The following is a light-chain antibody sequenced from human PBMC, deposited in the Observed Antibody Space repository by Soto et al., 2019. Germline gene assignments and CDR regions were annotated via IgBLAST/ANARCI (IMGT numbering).Light chain of an antibody. CDR2: LNSDGSH. CDR1: SGHNNYA. J-gene: IGLJ2*01. V-gene: IGLV4-69*01. CDR3: QTWGTAIHDEV. Sequence: QPVLTQSPSASASLGASVKLTCTLNSGHNNYAIAWHQQQPEKGPRYLMKLNSDGSHSKGDGIPARFSGSSSGAERHLTISSLQSEDEADYYCQTWGTAIHDEVFGGGTKLTVL.